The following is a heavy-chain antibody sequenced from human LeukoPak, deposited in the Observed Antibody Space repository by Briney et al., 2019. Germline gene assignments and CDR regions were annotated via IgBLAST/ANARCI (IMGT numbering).Heavy chain of an antibody. V-gene: IGHV3-23*01. CDR1: GFTFSSYA. CDR3: AKDGEGHDYGDY. J-gene: IGHJ4*02. CDR2: ISGSGGST. Sequence: PGGSLRLSCAASGFTFSSYAMSWVRQAPGKGLEWVSAISGSGGSTYYADSAKGRFTISRDNSKNTLYLQMNSLRAEDTAVYYCAKDGEGHDYGDYWGQGTLVTVSS.